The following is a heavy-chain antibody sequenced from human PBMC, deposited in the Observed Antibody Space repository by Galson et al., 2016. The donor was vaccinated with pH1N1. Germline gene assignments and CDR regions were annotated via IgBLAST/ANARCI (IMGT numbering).Heavy chain of an antibody. J-gene: IGHJ6*02. V-gene: IGHV4-59*01. CDR1: GGSISSYY. Sequence: ETLSLTCSVSGGSISSYYWIWIRQAPGKGLEWIGYIDNTGGTTYNPSLKSRVTISVHTSKNQVSLKLSSVTAADTAVYYCARTDYDVEGYFGMDVWGQGTTVTVSS. CDR3: ARTDYDVEGYFGMDV. D-gene: IGHD3-3*01. CDR2: IDNTGGT.